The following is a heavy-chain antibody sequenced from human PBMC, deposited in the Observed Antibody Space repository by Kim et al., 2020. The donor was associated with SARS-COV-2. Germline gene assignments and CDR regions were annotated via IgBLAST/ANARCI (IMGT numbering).Heavy chain of an antibody. CDR2: INPNSGGT. CDR1: GYTFTGYY. D-gene: IGHD6-13*01. V-gene: IGHV1-2*04. CDR3: ARAPPHRWYLYYFDY. Sequence: ASVKVSCKASGYTFTGYYMHWVRQAPGQGLEWMGWINPNSGGTNYAQKFQGWVTMTRDTSISTAYMELSRLRSDDTAVYYCARAPPHRWYLYYFDYWGQGTLVTVSS. J-gene: IGHJ4*02.